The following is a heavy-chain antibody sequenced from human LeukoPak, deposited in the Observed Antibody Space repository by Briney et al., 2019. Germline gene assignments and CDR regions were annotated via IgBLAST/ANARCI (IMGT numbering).Heavy chain of an antibody. D-gene: IGHD1-26*01. CDR3: ARARAGSYLAFDY. CDR2: ISSSGSYI. J-gene: IGHJ4*02. Sequence: GGSLRLSCAASGFTFSSYSMNWVRQAPGKGLEWVSSISSSGSYIYYADSVKGRFTISRDNAKNSLYLQMNSLRAEDTAVYYCARARAGSYLAFDYWGQGTLVTVSS. CDR1: GFTFSSYS. V-gene: IGHV3-21*01.